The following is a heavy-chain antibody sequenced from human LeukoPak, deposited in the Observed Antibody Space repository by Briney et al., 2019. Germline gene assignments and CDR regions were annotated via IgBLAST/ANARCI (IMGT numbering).Heavy chain of an antibody. J-gene: IGHJ4*02. CDR3: TRYSGNDDSNEPFDY. CDR2: IRSKANSYAT. V-gene: IGHV3-73*01. Sequence: GGSLRLSCAASGFTFSSSAMHWVRQASGKGLEWVGRIRSKANSYATSYAASVKGRFTISRDDSKNTAYLQMNSLKIEDTAVYFCTRYSGNDDSNEPFDYWGQGTLVTVSS. D-gene: IGHD5-12*01. CDR1: GFTFSSSA.